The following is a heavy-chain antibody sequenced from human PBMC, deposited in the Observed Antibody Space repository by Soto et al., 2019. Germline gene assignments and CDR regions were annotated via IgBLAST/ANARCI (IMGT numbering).Heavy chain of an antibody. V-gene: IGHV3-53*02. Sequence: EVQVVETGGGLIQPGGSLRLSCAVSGFTVSSNYMSWVRQHPGKGPEWVSDIYSGGSTYYAGSVKGRFTISRDNSKNTLYLQRNSLRAEDTAVYYCAREREGHNPKWFDLWGQGTLVTVSS. CDR1: GFTVSSNY. CDR3: AREREGHNPKWFDL. CDR2: IYSGGST. J-gene: IGHJ5*02.